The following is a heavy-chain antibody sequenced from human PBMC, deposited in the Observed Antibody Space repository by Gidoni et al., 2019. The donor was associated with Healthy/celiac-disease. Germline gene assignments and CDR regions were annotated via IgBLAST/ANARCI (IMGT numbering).Heavy chain of an antibody. D-gene: IGHD3-16*02. CDR2: ISWNSGSI. Sequence: EVQLVESGGGLVQPGRSLRLSCAASGFTFDDYAMHWVRQAPGKGLEWVSGISWNSGSIGYADSVKGRFTISRDNAKNSLYLQMNSLGAEDTALYYWAKGAITFGGVIVIGGAFDYWGQGTLVTVSS. CDR3: AKGAITFGGVIVIGGAFDY. J-gene: IGHJ4*02. V-gene: IGHV3-9*01. CDR1: GFTFDDYA.